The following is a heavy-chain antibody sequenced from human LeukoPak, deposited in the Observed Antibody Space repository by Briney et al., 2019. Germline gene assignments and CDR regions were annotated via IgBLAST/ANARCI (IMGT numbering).Heavy chain of an antibody. J-gene: IGHJ4*02. CDR3: ARDHEWELMEDY. V-gene: IGHV1-46*01. CDR1: GYTFTSFY. CDR2: INPSGGST. D-gene: IGHD1-26*01. Sequence: ASVKVSCKASGYTFTSFYMHWVRQAPGQGLEWMGIINPSGGSTSYAQKFQGRVTMTRDTSTSTVYMELSSLRSEDTAVYYCARDHEWELMEDYWGQGTLVTVSS.